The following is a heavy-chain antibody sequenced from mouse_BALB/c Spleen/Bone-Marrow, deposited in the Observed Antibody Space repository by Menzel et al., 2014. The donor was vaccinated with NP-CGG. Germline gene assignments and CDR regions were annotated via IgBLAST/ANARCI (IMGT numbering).Heavy chain of an antibody. Sequence: EVMLVESGGGLVQPGGSLKLSCAASGFTFSSYGMSWVRQTPDKRLELVASINSNGGSTYYPDSVKGRFTISRDNAKKTLPLQMSSLKSEDTAVYYCARGNYGNYVDYFDYWGQGTTLTVSS. CDR1: GFTFSSYG. D-gene: IGHD2-1*01. CDR2: INSNGGST. CDR3: ARGNYGNYVDYFDY. J-gene: IGHJ2*01. V-gene: IGHV5-6-3*01.